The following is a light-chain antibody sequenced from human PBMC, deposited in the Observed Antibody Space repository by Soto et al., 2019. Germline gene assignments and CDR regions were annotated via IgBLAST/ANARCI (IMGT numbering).Light chain of an antibody. V-gene: IGKV3-20*01. CDR3: QQYGTSPPLT. J-gene: IGKJ4*01. CDR2: AAS. Sequence: EIVLTQSPGTLSLSPGERATLSCRASPSLGSNSLAWYQQKPGQAPRLLMYAASRRATGIPDRFSGSGSGTDFSLTISRLEPEDFAVYYCQQYGTSPPLTFGGGTKVEIK. CDR1: PSLGSNS.